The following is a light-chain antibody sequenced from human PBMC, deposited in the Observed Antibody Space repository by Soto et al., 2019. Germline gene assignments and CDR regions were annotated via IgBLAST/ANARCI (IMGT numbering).Light chain of an antibody. V-gene: IGLV2-8*01. Sequence: QSALTQPPSASGSTGQSVTISCTGTSSDVGGYNYVSWYQQYPGRAPKLMIYEVTKRPSGVPDRFSGSKSGNTASLTDSGLQAEDEADYYCSSYASSNNFYFVFGGGTKLAV. CDR1: SSDVGGYNY. J-gene: IGLJ3*02. CDR3: SSYASSNNFYFV. CDR2: EVT.